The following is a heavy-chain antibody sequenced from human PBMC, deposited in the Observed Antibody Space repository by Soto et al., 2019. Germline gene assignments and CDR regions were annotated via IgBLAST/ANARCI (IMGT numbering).Heavy chain of an antibody. J-gene: IGHJ6*02. D-gene: IGHD4-17*01. CDR2: IFSDNER. CDR1: GFPLPTGKMG. V-gene: IGHV2-26*01. Sequence: GSGPTLVNPTETLTLPCTVPGFPLPTGKMGVSWIRQPPGKALEWLAHIFSDNERSYSTSLQGRLTISKDTSGSQVVLSMTNVDPVDTATYYCARMNVDSYQFYYAMDVWGQGTTVTVSS. CDR3: ARMNVDSYQFYYAMDV.